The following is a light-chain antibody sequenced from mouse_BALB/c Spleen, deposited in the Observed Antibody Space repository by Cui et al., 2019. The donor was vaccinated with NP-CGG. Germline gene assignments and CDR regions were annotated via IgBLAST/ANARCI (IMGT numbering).Light chain of an antibody. J-gene: IGLJ1*01. CDR3: ALWYSNHWV. V-gene: IGLV1*01. Sequence: QAVVTQESALPTSPGETVTLTCRSSTGAVTTRNYANWVQEKPDHLFTGLIGGTNNRVQGVPARFSGSLIGDKAALTITGAQTEDEAIYFCALWYSNHWVFGGGTKLTVL. CDR2: GTN. CDR1: TGAVTTRNY.